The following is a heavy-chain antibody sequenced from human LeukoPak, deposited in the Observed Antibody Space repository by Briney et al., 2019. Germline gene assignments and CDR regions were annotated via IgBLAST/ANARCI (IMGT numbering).Heavy chain of an antibody. CDR1: GGSITSGGYY. CDR3: ARGRTSSEFWSGQSSGGFYYMDV. Sequence: SETLSLTCTVSGGSITSGGYYWNWIREHPGQGLEGIGYINHSGSTFFNPSLKSRVSTFIHMSANQLPLELSSVTAADTAVYYCARGRTSSEFWSGQSSGGFYYMDVWGKGTTVIASS. V-gene: IGHV4-31*03. D-gene: IGHD3-3*01. CDR2: INHSGST. J-gene: IGHJ6*03.